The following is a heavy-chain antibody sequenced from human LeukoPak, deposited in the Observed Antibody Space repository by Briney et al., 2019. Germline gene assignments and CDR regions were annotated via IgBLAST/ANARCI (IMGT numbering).Heavy chain of an antibody. Sequence: ASVKVSCKASGYTFTSYDINWVRQATGQGLEWMGWMNPNSGNTGYAQKFQGRVTVTRNTSISTAYMELSSLRSEDTAVYYCARGKPAASYYYYGMDVWGQGTTVTVSS. V-gene: IGHV1-8*01. J-gene: IGHJ6*02. CDR3: ARGKPAASYYYYGMDV. CDR2: MNPNSGNT. D-gene: IGHD2-2*01. CDR1: GYTFTSYD.